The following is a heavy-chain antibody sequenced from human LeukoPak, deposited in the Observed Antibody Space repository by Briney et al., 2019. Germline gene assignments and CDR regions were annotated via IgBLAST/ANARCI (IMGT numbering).Heavy chain of an antibody. CDR1: GYTFTSYD. Sequence: GASVKVSCKASGYTFTSYDINWVRQAPGQGLEWMGWMNPNSGNTGYAQKFQGRVTMTRNTSISTAYMELSSLRSEDTAVYYCARDPIVGAMGAPTTELPFDYWGQGTLVTVSS. J-gene: IGHJ4*02. D-gene: IGHD1-26*01. V-gene: IGHV1-8*01. CDR3: ARDPIVGAMGAPTTELPFDY. CDR2: MNPNSGNT.